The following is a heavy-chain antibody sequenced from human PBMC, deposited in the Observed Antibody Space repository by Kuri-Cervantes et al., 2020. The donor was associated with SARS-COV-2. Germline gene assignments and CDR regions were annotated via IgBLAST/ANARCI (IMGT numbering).Heavy chain of an antibody. Sequence: SGPTLVYHTQTRTLTCNFSGFSLRPSGMCVSWIRQPPGKNLEWIASIDLDDDKYYSTSLKTRLTISKDTSKNQVVLTMTNTDPVDTATYYCARSTNPCSSGNWFDPWGQGTLVTVSS. J-gene: IGHJ5*02. D-gene: IGHD2-15*01. V-gene: IGHV2-70*10. CDR1: GFSLRPSGMC. CDR3: ARSTNPCSSGNWFDP. CDR2: IDLDDDK.